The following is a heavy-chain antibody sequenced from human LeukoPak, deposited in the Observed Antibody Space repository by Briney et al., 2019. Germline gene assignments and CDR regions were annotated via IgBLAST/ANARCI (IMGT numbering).Heavy chain of an antibody. V-gene: IGHV5-51*01. CDR3: ARHGSIGARTNYLDY. CDR2: IYPSDSDT. CDR1: GYIFTNYW. J-gene: IGHJ4*02. Sequence: GESLKISCKGSGYIFTNYWIGWVRQMPGKGLECMGIIYPSDSDTRYSPSFQGQVTISVDKSTNTAYLQWSSLKASDTAMYYCARHGSIGARTNYLDYWGQGTLVTVSS. D-gene: IGHD6-6*01.